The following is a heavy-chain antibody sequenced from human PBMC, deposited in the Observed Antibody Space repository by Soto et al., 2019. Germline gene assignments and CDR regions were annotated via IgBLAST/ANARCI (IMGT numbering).Heavy chain of an antibody. D-gene: IGHD1-1*01. CDR1: GLTFSSYS. Sequence: EVQLVESGGGLVQPGRSLRLSCAASGLTFSSYSMKWVRQAPGKGLEWVSYISSSSSTIYYADSVKGRFTISRDNAKNSLYLQMNSLRDEDTAVYYCARDGYWNDLLYFDYWGQGTLVTVSS. CDR3: ARDGYWNDLLYFDY. V-gene: IGHV3-48*02. J-gene: IGHJ4*02. CDR2: ISSSSSTI.